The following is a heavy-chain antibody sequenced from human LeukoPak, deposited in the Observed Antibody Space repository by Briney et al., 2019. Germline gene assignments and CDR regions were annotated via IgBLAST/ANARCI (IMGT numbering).Heavy chain of an antibody. CDR2: INPNSGGT. D-gene: IGHD3-22*01. CDR1: GYTFSSYG. V-gene: IGHV1-2*02. J-gene: IGHJ5*02. CDR3: ARDALNYYDSSGYPNWFDP. Sequence: GASVKVSCKASGYTFSSYGISWVRQAPGQGLEWMGWINPNSGGTNYAQKFQGRVTMTRDTSISTAYMELSRLRSDDTAVYYCARDALNYYDSSGYPNWFDPWGQGTLVTVSS.